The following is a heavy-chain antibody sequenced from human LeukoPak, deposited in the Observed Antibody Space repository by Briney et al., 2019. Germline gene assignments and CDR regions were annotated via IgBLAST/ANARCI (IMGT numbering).Heavy chain of an antibody. CDR2: IDSNSTI. V-gene: IGHV3-69-1*01. CDR1: GLPFSEYI. D-gene: IGHD4-17*01. Sequence: GGSLRLSCAASGLPFSEYIMNWVRQAPGKGLEWVSYIDSNSTIYYSDYVKGRFTISRENDKNSLYLQLNSLRAEDTAVYYCARGPYDYGEYIDYWGQGTLVTVSS. CDR3: ARGPYDYGEYIDY. J-gene: IGHJ4*02.